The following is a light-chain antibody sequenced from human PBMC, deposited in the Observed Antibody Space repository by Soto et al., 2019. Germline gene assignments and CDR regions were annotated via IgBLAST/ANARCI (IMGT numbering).Light chain of an antibody. CDR2: RAS. J-gene: IGKJ1*01. Sequence: ILMTQSPATVSVSPGESATLSCRASQNIYYNVAWYQHRPGQALRLLIYRASTRAPGVPARFSGSGSGTEFTLTSSSLQAEDFTVYSCLQYHNLWAFGQGTKVEI. CDR3: LQYHNLWA. CDR1: QNIYYN. V-gene: IGKV3-15*01.